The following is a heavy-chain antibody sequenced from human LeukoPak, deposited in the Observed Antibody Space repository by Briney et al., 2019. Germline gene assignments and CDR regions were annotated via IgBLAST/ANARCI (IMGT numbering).Heavy chain of an antibody. CDR2: IWYDGKKK. D-gene: IGHD5-18*01. J-gene: IGHJ4*02. Sequence: GGSLRLSCAASGFTFSSYGMHRVRQAPGKGLEWVAVIWYDGKKKYYADSVKGRFTISRDNSKNTLYLQMDSLGAEDTALYYCAKANGYNNGRFDFWGQGILITVSS. CDR1: GFTFSSYG. CDR3: AKANGYNNGRFDF. V-gene: IGHV3-33*06.